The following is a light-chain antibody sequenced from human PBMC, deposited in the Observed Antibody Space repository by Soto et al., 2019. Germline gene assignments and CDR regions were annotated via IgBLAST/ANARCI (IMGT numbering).Light chain of an antibody. V-gene: IGLV1-40*01. CDR3: QSYDSRLSGSYV. CDR2: DNN. J-gene: IGLJ1*01. Sequence: QSVLTQPPSVSGAPGQRVIISCTGGSSNIGAGYDVHWYQQLPGTAPRLLIYDNNNRPSGVPARFSVSKSDTSASLAITGLQPEDEADYYCQSYDSRLSGSYVFGTGTKVTVL. CDR1: SSNIGAGYD.